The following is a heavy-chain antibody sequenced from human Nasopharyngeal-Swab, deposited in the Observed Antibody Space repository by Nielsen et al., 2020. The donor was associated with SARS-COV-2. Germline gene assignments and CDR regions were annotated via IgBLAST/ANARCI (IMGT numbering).Heavy chain of an antibody. Sequence: GESLKISCAASGFTFSSYWMSWVRQAPGKGLEWVANIKQDGSEKYYVDSVKGRFTISRDNAKNSLYLQMNSLRAEDTAVYYCAREVRGSYWPAFDIWGQGTMVTV. CDR2: IKQDGSEK. J-gene: IGHJ3*02. CDR3: AREVRGSYWPAFDI. D-gene: IGHD1-26*01. CDR1: GFTFSSYW. V-gene: IGHV3-7*01.